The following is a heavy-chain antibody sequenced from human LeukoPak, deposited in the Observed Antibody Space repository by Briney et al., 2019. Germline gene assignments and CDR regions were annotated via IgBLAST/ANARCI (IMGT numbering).Heavy chain of an antibody. CDR2: INPNSGGT. CDR1: GYTFTGYY. J-gene: IGHJ5*02. CDR3: ARGDDFWSGYFLNWFDP. Sequence: ASVKVSCKASGYTFTGYYMHWVRQAPGQGLEWMGWINPNSGGTSYAQKFQGRVTMTRDTSISTAYMELSRLRSDDTAVYYCARGDDFWSGYFLNWFDPWGQGTLVTVSS. D-gene: IGHD3-3*01. V-gene: IGHV1-2*02.